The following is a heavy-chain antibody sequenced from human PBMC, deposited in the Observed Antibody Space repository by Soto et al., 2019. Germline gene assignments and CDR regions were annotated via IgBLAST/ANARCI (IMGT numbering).Heavy chain of an antibody. J-gene: IGHJ4*02. CDR2: ISGSGGTT. CDR3: AKDRSSTSCYAFDY. CDR1: GFTFRHYA. Sequence: EVQLLESGGGLVQPGGSLRLSCAASGFTFRHYAMSWARQAPGKGLEWVSAISGSGGTTHYADSVKGRFTISRDNAKTKLYLQMNSLRVEDTAVYYCAKDRSSTSCYAFDYWGQGSLVTVSS. D-gene: IGHD2-2*01. V-gene: IGHV3-23*01.